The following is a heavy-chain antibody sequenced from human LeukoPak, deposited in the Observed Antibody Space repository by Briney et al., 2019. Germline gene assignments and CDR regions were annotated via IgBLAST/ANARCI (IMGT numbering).Heavy chain of an antibody. CDR1: GFTFSSYA. CDR3: ARGVTDYYYDSSGYLPN. CDR2: ISYDGSNK. J-gene: IGHJ4*02. D-gene: IGHD3-22*01. Sequence: GRSLRLSCADSGFTFSSYAMHWVRQAPGKGLEWVAVISYDGSNKYYADYVKGRFTISRDNSKNTLYLQMNSLRAEDTAVYYCARGVTDYYYDSSGYLPNWGQGTLVTVSS. V-gene: IGHV3-30-3*01.